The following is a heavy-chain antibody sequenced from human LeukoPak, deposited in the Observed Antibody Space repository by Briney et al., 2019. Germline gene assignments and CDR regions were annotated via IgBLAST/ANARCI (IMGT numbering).Heavy chain of an antibody. CDR3: ARDRCGGDCYFPDAFDI. CDR1: GFTFSSYR. J-gene: IGHJ3*02. CDR2: ISSSSSYI. D-gene: IGHD2-21*02. V-gene: IGHV3-21*01. Sequence: PGGSLRLSCAASGFTFSSYRMNWVRQAPGKGLEWVSSISSSSSYIYYADSVKGRFTISRDNAKNSLYLQMNSLRAEDTAVYYCARDRCGGDCYFPDAFDIWGQGTMVTVSS.